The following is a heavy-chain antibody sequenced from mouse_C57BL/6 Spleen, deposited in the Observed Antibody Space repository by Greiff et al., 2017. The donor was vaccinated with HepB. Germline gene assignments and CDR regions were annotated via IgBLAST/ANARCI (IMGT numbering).Heavy chain of an antibody. CDR2: IYPGDGYT. Sequence: VQLQQSGPELVKPGASVKISCKASGYAFSSSWMNWVKQRPGKGLEWIGRIYPGDGYTNYNGKFKGKATLTADKSSSTAYMQLSSLTSEDSAVYFCARGGWYFDVWGTGTTVTVSS. V-gene: IGHV1-82*01. CDR3: ARGGWYFDV. J-gene: IGHJ1*03. CDR1: GYAFSSSW.